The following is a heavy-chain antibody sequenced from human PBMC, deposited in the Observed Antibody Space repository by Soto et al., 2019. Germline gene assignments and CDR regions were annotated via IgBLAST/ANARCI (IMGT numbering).Heavy chain of an antibody. J-gene: IGHJ3*02. D-gene: IGHD2-15*01. Sequence: QVQLVQSGAEVKKPGSSLRVSCKASGGTFRSYGFSWVRQAPGQGLEWMGGIIPMFGTPNYAQTVQGRVTITADESTSTVYMELSSLRSEDTAVYYCAKDRGRGGYCSGGSCYARNDAFDMWGQGTMVIVSA. CDR3: AKDRGRGGYCSGGSCYARNDAFDM. V-gene: IGHV1-69*12. CDR1: GGTFRSYG. CDR2: IIPMFGTP.